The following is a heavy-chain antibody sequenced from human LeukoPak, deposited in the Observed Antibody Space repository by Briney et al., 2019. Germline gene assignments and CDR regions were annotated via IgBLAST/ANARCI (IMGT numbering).Heavy chain of an antibody. CDR1: GGSISSSSYY. CDR3: ASWSYYYYYMDV. Sequence: KSSETLSLTCTVSGGSISSSSYYWGCIRQPPGKGLEWIGSIYYSGSTYYNPSLKSRVTISVDTSKNQFSLKLSSVTAADTAVYYCASWSYYYYYMDVWGKGTTVTVSS. V-gene: IGHV4-39*07. CDR2: IYYSGST. J-gene: IGHJ6*03. D-gene: IGHD3-3*01.